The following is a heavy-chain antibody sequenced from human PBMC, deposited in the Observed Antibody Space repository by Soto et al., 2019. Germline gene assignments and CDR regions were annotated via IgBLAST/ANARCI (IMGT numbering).Heavy chain of an antibody. CDR1: GGTFSTYS. D-gene: IGHD2-21*01. CDR2: IIPMLGIA. J-gene: IGHJ3*02. CDR3: TIGSWSGEVFDI. Sequence: QVQLVRSGAEVKKPGSSVKVSCKDSGGTFSTYSMFWVRQAPGQGLEWMGRIIPMLGIANHAQRFQDRVTITADKSTATAHMELSSLRSEDTALYYCTIGSWSGEVFDIWGQGTNGHRLV. V-gene: IGHV1-69*02.